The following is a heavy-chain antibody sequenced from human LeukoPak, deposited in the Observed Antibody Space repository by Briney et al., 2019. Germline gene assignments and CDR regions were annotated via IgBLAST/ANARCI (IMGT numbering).Heavy chain of an antibody. J-gene: IGHJ4*02. CDR3: ASGTVTHDFDY. V-gene: IGHV4-61*02. Sequence: SQTLSLTCTVSGGSISSGSYYWSWIRQPAGKGLEWIGRIYTSGSTNYNPSLKSRVTISVDTSKNQFSLKLSSVTAADTAVYYCASGTVTHDFDYWRQGTLVTVSS. CDR1: GGSISSGSYY. D-gene: IGHD4-11*01. CDR2: IYTSGST.